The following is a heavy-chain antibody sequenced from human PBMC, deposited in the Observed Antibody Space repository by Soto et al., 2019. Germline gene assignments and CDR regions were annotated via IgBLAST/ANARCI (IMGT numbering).Heavy chain of an antibody. J-gene: IGHJ6*02. CDR2: IYYSGST. CDR1: GGSISSSSYY. V-gene: IGHV4-39*01. CDR3: ARLDVSLRRSYYGMDV. Sequence: SETLSLTCTVSGGSISSSSYYWGWIRQPPGKGLEWIGSIYYSGSTYYNPSLKSRVTISVDTSKNQFSLKLSSVTAADTAVYYCARLDVSLRRSYYGMDVWGQGSPGHRLL. D-gene: IGHD3-10*02.